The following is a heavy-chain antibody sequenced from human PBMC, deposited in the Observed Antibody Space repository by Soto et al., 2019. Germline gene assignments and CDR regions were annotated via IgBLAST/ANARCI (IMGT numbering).Heavy chain of an antibody. CDR3: ARDPRRITGTTNSTFDP. CDR1: GYTFTSYG. V-gene: IGHV1-18*01. CDR2: ISAYNGNT. Sequence: QVQLVQSGAEVKKPGASVKVSCKASGYTFTSYGISWVRQAPGQGLEWMGWISAYNGNTNYAQKLQGRVTMTTDTSTSRAYMELRSLRSDDTAVYYCARDPRRITGTTNSTFDPWGQGTLVTVSS. J-gene: IGHJ5*02. D-gene: IGHD1-7*01.